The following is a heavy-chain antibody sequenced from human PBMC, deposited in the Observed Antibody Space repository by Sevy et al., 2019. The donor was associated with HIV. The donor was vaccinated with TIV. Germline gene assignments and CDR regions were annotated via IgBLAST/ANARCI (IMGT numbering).Heavy chain of an antibody. Sequence: GGSLRLSCAASGFTFSAFSMHWVRQAPGKGLEWVATISYDGSNDHYAYSVKGRFTIYRDNSKSSLYLQMNSLRGEDTAVYYCALERLSSNVAEYFQNWGQGTLVTVSS. V-gene: IGHV3-30-3*01. CDR1: GFTFSAFS. CDR2: ISYDGSND. J-gene: IGHJ1*01. D-gene: IGHD1-1*01. CDR3: ALERLSSNVAEYFQN.